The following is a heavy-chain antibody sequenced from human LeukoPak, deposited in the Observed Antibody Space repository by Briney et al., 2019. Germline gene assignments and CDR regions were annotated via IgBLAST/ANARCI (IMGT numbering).Heavy chain of an antibody. CDR2: IRYDGSNK. V-gene: IGHV3-30*02. D-gene: IGHD2-2*01. CDR3: AKDHLGYCSSTSCSGGSDY. J-gene: IGHJ4*02. CDR1: GFTFSSYG. Sequence: GGSLRLSCAASGFTFSSYGMHWVRQAPGKGLEWVAFIRYDGSNKYYADSVKGRFTISRDNSKNTLYLLMNSLRAEDTAVYYCAKDHLGYCSSTSCSGGSDYWGQGALVTVSS.